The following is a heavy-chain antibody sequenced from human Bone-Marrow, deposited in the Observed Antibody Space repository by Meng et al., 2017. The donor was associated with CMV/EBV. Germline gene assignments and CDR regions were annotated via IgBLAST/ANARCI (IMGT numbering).Heavy chain of an antibody. J-gene: IGHJ5*02. Sequence: GESLKISCVASGFIFSYHDMHWVRQVAGKGLEWVSTVDIGGATYYSGSVKGRFTISRESAKNSLYLQMNSLRDGDTAMYYCARSGGFGDRPLTFSYNWFDPWGQGTLVAVSS. D-gene: IGHD3-16*01. CDR3: ARSGGFGDRPLTFSYNWFDP. CDR2: VDIGGAT. CDR1: GFIFSYHD. V-gene: IGHV3-13*01.